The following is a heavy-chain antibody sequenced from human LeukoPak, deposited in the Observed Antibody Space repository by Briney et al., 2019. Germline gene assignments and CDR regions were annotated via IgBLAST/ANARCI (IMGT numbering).Heavy chain of an antibody. D-gene: IGHD6-13*01. V-gene: IGHV4-39*01. J-gene: IGHJ4*02. CDR2: IYYSGST. CDR1: GGSISSSTYY. CDR3: ARLIAAAGRGIDH. Sequence: SETLSLTCTVSGGSISSSTYYWGWIRQPPGKGLECIGSIYYSGSTYYNPSLKSPVTISVDTSKNQFSLKLTSVTAADTAVYYCARLIAAAGRGIDHWGQGTLVTVSS.